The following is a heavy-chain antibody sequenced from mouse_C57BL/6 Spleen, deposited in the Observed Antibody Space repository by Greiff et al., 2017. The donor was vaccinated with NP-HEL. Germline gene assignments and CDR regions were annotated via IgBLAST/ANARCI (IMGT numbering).Heavy chain of an antibody. CDR1: GYTFTSYW. V-gene: IGHV1-72*01. J-gene: IGHJ1*03. CDR3: ARLDWYFDV. Sequence: QVQLKESGAELVKPGASVKLSCKASGYTFTSYWMHWVKQRPGRGLEWIGRIDPNSGGTKYNEKFKSKATLTVDKPSSTAYMQLSSLTSGDSAVYYCARLDWYFDVWGTGTTVTVSS. CDR2: IDPNSGGT.